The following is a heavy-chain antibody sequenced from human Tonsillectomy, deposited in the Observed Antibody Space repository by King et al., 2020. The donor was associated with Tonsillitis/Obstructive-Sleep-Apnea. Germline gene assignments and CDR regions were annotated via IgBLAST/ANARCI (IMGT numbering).Heavy chain of an antibody. Sequence: VQLVQSGAEVKKPGASVKVSCKASGYTFTNYGISWVRQAPGQGLEWMGWISAYNGHTNSAQKLQGRVTMTTDTSTSTAFMDLRSLRSDDTAVYYCARDSMCHYYDSSAYYSFDYWGQGTLVIVSS. V-gene: IGHV1-18*01. CDR3: ARDSMCHYYDSSAYYSFDY. D-gene: IGHD3-22*01. CDR2: ISAYNGHT. J-gene: IGHJ4*02. CDR1: GYTFTNYG.